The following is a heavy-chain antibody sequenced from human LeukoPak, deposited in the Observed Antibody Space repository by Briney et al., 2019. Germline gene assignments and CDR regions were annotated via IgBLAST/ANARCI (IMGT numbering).Heavy chain of an antibody. CDR3: ARGRQDVTMIVVVMTAVSYYLDV. CDR2: MNPSGST. V-gene: IGHV4-34*01. CDR1: GGAFSGYY. J-gene: IGHJ6*03. Sequence: SETLSLTCAVYGGAFSGYYWTWIRQTPEKGLEWIGEMNPSGSTNYNPSLKSRVTISVDTSKNQFSLELSSVTAADTAVYYCARGRQDVTMIVVVMTAVSYYLDVWGKGTTVTVS. D-gene: IGHD3-22*01.